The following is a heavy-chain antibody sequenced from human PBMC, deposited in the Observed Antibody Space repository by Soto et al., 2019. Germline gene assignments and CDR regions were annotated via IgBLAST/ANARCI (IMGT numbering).Heavy chain of an antibody. V-gene: IGHV1-46*01. CDR3: ARELNPSSIMITFGGVPHY. CDR2: INPSGGST. Sequence: ASVKVSCKASGYTFTSYYMHWVRQAPGQGLEWMGIINPSGGSTSYAQKFQGRVTMTRDTSTSTVYMELSSLRSEDTAVYYCARELNPSSIMITFGGVPHYWGQGTLVTVSS. D-gene: IGHD3-16*01. J-gene: IGHJ4*02. CDR1: GYTFTSYY.